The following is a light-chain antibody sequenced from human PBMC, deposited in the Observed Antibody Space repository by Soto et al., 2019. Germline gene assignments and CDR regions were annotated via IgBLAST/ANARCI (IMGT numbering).Light chain of an antibody. J-gene: IGLJ1*01. CDR3: GTWDSSLSAV. CDR1: SSNIGNNY. CDR2: DNH. V-gene: IGLV1-51*01. Sequence: QSVLTQPPSVSEAPGQKVTISCSGSSSNIGNNYVSWYQQLPGTAPKLLIYDNHKRPSGIPDRFSGSKSGTSATLGITGLQTGDEADYYCGTWDSSLSAVFGTGTKLTVL.